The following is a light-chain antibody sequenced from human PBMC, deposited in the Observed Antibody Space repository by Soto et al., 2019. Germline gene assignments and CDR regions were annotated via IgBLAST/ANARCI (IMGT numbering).Light chain of an antibody. CDR2: GAS. J-gene: IGKJ2*01. CDR3: QQYSSSIYT. Sequence: IVLTQSPGTLSLSPGERATLSCRASQSISSNYLAWYQQKPGQAPRLINYGASNRATGIPDRFIGSGSGTDFTLTITRLEPEDFAVYYCQQYSSSIYTFGQGTKLEI. CDR1: QSISSNY. V-gene: IGKV3-20*01.